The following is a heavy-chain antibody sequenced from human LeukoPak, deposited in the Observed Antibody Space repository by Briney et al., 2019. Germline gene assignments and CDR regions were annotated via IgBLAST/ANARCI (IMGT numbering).Heavy chain of an antibody. V-gene: IGHV3-23*01. D-gene: IGHD3-16*01. CDR1: GFTFSRYA. J-gene: IGHJ4*02. CDR2: ITSSARSI. Sequence: GGSLRLSCAASGFTFSRYAMSWVRQAPGKGLECVSVITSSARSIFYADSVKGRFTISRDNSRNTLHLQMDSLRVEDTAVYYCAKGFTADINLLDSWGQGTLVTVPS. CDR3: AKGFTADINLLDS.